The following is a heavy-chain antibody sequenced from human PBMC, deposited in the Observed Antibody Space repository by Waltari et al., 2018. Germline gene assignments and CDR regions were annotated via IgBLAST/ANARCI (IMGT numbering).Heavy chain of an antibody. V-gene: IGHV4-39*01. J-gene: IGHJ3*02. Sequence: QLQLQESGPGLVKPSETLSLTCPVSGGSISRSSYYRGWIRQPPGKGLEWIGITYYSGSTYYNPSLKSRVTISVDTSKNQFSLKLSSVTAADTAVYYCARQTWIQLWLYAFDIWGQGTMVTVSS. D-gene: IGHD5-18*01. CDR2: TYYSGST. CDR3: ARQTWIQLWLYAFDI. CDR1: GGSISRSSYY.